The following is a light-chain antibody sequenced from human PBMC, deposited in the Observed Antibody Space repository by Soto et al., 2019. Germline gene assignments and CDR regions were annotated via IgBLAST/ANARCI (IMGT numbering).Light chain of an antibody. Sequence: QSALTQPASVSGSPGQSITISCTGTSSDVGGYNHVAWYQQYPGKAPKLMIYDVSKRPSGVPDRFSGSKSGNTASLTISGLQAEDEADYYCCSYAGSYTWVFGGGTKLTVL. CDR1: SSDVGGYNH. J-gene: IGLJ3*02. V-gene: IGLV2-11*01. CDR2: DVS. CDR3: CSYAGSYTWV.